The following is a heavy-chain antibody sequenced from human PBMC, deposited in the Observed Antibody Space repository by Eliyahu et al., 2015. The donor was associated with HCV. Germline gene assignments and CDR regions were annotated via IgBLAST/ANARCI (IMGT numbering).Heavy chain of an antibody. D-gene: IGHD3-16*02. CDR1: GFTFSGYA. J-gene: IGHJ4*02. CDR3: AKLYVWGSYRSFDY. V-gene: IGHV3-23*01. Sequence: EVQLLESGGGLVQPGGSLRLXCAASGFTFSGYAMSWVRQAPGKGLEWVSAISGSGGSTYYADSVKGRFTISRDNSKNTLYLQMNSLRAEDTAVYYCAKLYVWGSYRSFDYWGQGTLVTVSS. CDR2: ISGSGGST.